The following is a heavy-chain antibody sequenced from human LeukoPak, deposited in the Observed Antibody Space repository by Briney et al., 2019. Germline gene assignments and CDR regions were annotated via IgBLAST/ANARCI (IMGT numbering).Heavy chain of an antibody. Sequence: PSETLSLTCTVSGGSISSSSYYWDWIRQPPGKGLEWIGSIYYSGSTYYNPSLKSRVTISVDTSKNQFSLKLNPVTAADTAVYYCAKHSRSGYSAYENAFDIWGQGTMVTVSS. V-gene: IGHV4-39*01. CDR3: AKHSRSGYSAYENAFDI. D-gene: IGHD5-12*01. CDR2: IYYSGST. J-gene: IGHJ3*02. CDR1: GGSISSSSYY.